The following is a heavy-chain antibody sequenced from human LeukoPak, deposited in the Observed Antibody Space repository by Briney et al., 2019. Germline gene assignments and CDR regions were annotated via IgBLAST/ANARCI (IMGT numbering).Heavy chain of an antibody. D-gene: IGHD5-24*01. J-gene: IGHJ4*02. CDR1: GGSISSYY. V-gene: IGHV4-59*01. CDR3: ARAVEMATIIDY. Sequence: SETLSLTCTVSGGSISSYYWSWIRQPPGKGLEWIGYIYYSGSTNYNPSLKSRVAISVDTSKNQFSLKLSSVTAADTAVYYCARAVEMATIIDYWGQGTLVTVSS. CDR2: IYYSGST.